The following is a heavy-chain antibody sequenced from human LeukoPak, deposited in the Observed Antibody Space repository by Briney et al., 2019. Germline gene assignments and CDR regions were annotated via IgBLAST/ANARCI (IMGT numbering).Heavy chain of an antibody. CDR1: GGSISSYY. V-gene: IGHV4-59*01. Sequence: SETLSLTCSVSGGSISSYYWSWIRQSPGKGLEWIWYIYYTGSTNYNPSLESRVTISVDTSKKQLSLKLSSVTAADTAVYYCARDRRESTKPNDAFDIWGQGTMVTVSS. CDR2: IYYTGST. D-gene: IGHD1-1*01. J-gene: IGHJ3*02. CDR3: ARDRRESTKPNDAFDI.